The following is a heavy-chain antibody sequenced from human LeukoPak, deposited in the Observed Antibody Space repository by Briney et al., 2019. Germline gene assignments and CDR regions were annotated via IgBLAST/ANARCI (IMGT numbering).Heavy chain of an antibody. CDR1: GFTFSSYA. V-gene: IGHV3-30-3*01. J-gene: IGHJ4*02. D-gene: IGHD3-10*01. Sequence: GGSLRLSYAASGFTFSSYAMHWVRQAPGKGLEWVAVISYDGSNKYYADSVKGRFTISRDNSKNTLYLQMNSLRAEDTAVYYCARGSMVRGIVGSFDYWGQGTLVTVSS. CDR2: ISYDGSNK. CDR3: ARGSMVRGIVGSFDY.